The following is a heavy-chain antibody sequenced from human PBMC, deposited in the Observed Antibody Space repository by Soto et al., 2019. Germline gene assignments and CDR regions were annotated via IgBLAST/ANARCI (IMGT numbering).Heavy chain of an antibody. CDR1: GYTFTSYA. CDR2: INAGNGNT. Sequence: GASVKVSCKASGYTFTSYAMHWVRQAPGQRLEWMGWINAGNGNTKYSQKFQGRVTITRDTSASTAYMELSSLRSEDTAVYYCARVADLLRYFDWLSPPGFVFDPWGQGTLDTVSS. D-gene: IGHD3-9*01. J-gene: IGHJ5*02. CDR3: ARVADLLRYFDWLSPPGFVFDP. V-gene: IGHV1-3*01.